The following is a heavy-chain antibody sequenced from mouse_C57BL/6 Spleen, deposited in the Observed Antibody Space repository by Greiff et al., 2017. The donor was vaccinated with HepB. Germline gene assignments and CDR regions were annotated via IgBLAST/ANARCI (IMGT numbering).Heavy chain of an antibody. CDR3: ARPKYDYDSRSFAY. J-gene: IGHJ3*01. CDR2: INPNNGGT. V-gene: IGHV1-22*01. D-gene: IGHD2-4*01. Sequence: VQLQQSGPELVKPGASVKMSCKASGYTFTDYNMHWVKQSHGKSLEWIGYINPNNGGTSYNQKFKGKATLTVNKSSRTAYMELRSLTSEDSAVYYCARPKYDYDSRSFAYWGQGTLVTVSA. CDR1: GYTFTDYN.